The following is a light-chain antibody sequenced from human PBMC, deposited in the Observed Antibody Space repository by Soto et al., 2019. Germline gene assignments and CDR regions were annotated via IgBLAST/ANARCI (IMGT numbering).Light chain of an antibody. CDR1: SSNIGNNY. V-gene: IGLV1-51*01. Sequence: QSVLTQPPSVSAAPGQKVTISCSGSSSNIGNNYVSWYQHLPGTAPKLLIYDNNKRPPGIPDRSSGSKSGTSATLGITGLQTGDEADYCCGTWDSSLSAGVFGGGTKLTVL. CDR2: DNN. J-gene: IGLJ2*01. CDR3: GTWDSSLSAGV.